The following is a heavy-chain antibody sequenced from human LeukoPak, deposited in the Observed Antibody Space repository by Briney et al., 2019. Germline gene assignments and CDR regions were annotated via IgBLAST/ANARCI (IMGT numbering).Heavy chain of an antibody. J-gene: IGHJ4*02. CDR2: IRSKAYGGTT. CDR3: TRDPVEDY. D-gene: IGHD5-24*01. Sequence: GGSLRLSCAASGFTFSSHGMSWFRQAPGKGLEWVGFIRSKAYGGTTEYAASVKGRFTISRDDSKSIAYLRMNSLKTEDTAVYYCTRDPVEDYWGQGTLVTVSS. V-gene: IGHV3-49*03. CDR1: GFTFSSHG.